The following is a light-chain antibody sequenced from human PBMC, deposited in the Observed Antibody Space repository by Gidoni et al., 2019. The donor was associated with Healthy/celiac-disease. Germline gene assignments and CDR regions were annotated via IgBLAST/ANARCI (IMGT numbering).Light chain of an antibody. V-gene: IGKV4-1*01. CDR3: QQYYSTPLT. CDR1: QSVLYSSNNKNY. Sequence: DIVMTQSPDSLAVSLGERATINCKSSQSVLYSSNNKNYLAWYQQKPGQPSKLLIYWASTRESGVPERFSGSGSGKDFTLTISSLQAEDVAVYYCQQYYSTPLTFGPGTKVDIK. CDR2: WAS. J-gene: IGKJ3*01.